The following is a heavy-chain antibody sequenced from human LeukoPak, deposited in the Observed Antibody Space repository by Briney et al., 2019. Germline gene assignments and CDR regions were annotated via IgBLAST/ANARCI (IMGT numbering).Heavy chain of an antibody. CDR1: GGTFSSYG. V-gene: IGHV1-69*06. Sequence: SVKVSCKASGGTFSSYGISWVRQAPGQGLEWMGGIIPFSDTPNYAIYAQRFQGRVTMTEDTSTNTAYMELSRLRSEDTAVYFCAAVSGHYTLLDAWGQGALVTVST. D-gene: IGHD4-11*01. CDR3: AAVSGHYTLLDA. CDR2: IIPFSDTPNYA. J-gene: IGHJ5*02.